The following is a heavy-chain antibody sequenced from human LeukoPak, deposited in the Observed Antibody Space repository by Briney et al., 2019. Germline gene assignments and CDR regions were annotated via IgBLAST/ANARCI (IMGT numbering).Heavy chain of an antibody. CDR3: ASSIFGVVTTGLTGYHTGDY. CDR1: GFIFSNYG. V-gene: IGHV4-34*01. D-gene: IGHD3-3*01. Sequence: PGGSLRLSCTASGFIFSNYGINWVRQPPGKGLEWIGEINHSGSTNYNPSLKSRVTISVDTSKNQFSLKLSSVTAADTAVYYCASSIFGVVTTGLTGYHTGDYWGQGTLVTVSS. J-gene: IGHJ4*02. CDR2: INHSGST.